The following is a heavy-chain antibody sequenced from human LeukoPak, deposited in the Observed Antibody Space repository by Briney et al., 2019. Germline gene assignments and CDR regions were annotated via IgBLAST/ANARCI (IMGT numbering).Heavy chain of an antibody. CDR3: AKDPHGSGSYLDY. CDR1: GFTFTSYG. CDR2: IRYDGSNK. D-gene: IGHD3-10*01. V-gene: IGHV3-30*02. J-gene: IGHJ4*02. Sequence: GGSLRLSCAASGFTFTSYGMHWVRQAPGKGLEWVAFIRYDGSNKYYADSVKGRFTISRDNSENTLYLQMNSLTTEDTAVYYCAKDPHGSGSYLDYWGQGILVTVSS.